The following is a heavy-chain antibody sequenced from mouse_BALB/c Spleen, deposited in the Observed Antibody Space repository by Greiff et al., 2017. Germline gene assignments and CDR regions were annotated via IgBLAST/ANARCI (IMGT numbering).Heavy chain of an antibody. CDR1: GFTFSDYY. CDR3: ARDRYYYAMDY. J-gene: IGHJ4*01. Sequence: EVQLVESGGGLVKPGGSLKLSCAASGFTFSDYYMYWVRQTPEKRLEWVATISDGGTYTYYPDSMKGRFTISRDNAKNNLYLQMSSLKSEDTAMYYCARDRYYYAMDYWGQGTSVTVSS. CDR2: ISDGGTYT. V-gene: IGHV5-4*02.